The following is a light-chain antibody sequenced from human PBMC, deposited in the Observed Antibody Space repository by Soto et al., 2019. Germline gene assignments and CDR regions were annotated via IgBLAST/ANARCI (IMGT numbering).Light chain of an antibody. V-gene: IGKV3-20*01. Sequence: EIVLTQSPGTLSLSSGERATLSCRASQTVSNNYWAWYRQKPGQAPTLLIYGASSRALGIPDRFSGSGSGTDFTLTISRLEPEDFAVYHCQQYGTSPWTFGQGTKVDIK. CDR1: QTVSNNY. CDR2: GAS. J-gene: IGKJ1*01. CDR3: QQYGTSPWT.